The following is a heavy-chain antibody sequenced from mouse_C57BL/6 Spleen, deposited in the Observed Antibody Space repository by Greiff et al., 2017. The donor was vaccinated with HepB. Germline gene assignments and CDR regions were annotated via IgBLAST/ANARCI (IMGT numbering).Heavy chain of an antibody. D-gene: IGHD1-1*01. CDR3: TRGTTVVATADY. V-gene: IGHV1-15*01. J-gene: IGHJ2*01. Sequence: VKLMESGAELVRPGASVTLSCKASGYTFTDYEMHWVKQTPVHGLEWIGAIDPETGGTAYNQKFKGKAILTADKSSSTAYMELRSLTSEDSAVYYCTRGTTVVATADYWGQGTTLTVSS. CDR2: IDPETGGT. CDR1: GYTFTDYE.